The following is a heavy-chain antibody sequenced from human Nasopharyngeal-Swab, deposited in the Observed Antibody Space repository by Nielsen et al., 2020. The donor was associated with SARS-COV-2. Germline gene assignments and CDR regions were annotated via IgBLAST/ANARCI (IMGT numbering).Heavy chain of an antibody. D-gene: IGHD3-10*01. CDR2: IDPSDSYT. CDR1: GYSFISYW. CDR3: ARQHVGELDY. Sequence: GGSLRLSCKGSGYSFISYWISWVRQMPGKGLEWMGRIDPSDSYTNYSPSFQGHVTISADKSISTAYLQWSSLKASDTAMYYCARQHVGELDYWGQGTLVTVSS. V-gene: IGHV5-10-1*01. J-gene: IGHJ4*02.